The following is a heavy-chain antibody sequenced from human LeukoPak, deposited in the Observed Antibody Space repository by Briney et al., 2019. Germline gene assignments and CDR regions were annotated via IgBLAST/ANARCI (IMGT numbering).Heavy chain of an antibody. V-gene: IGHV4-39*01. CDR3: ARRHGYSYGSQFDY. CDR2: IYYTGST. Sequence: SETLSLTCTVSGGSISSSSYYWAWTRQPLGKGLEWIGTIYYTGSTYYNPSLKSRVTISIDTSKNQFSLKLSSVTAADAAVYYCARRHGYSYGSQFDYWGQGTLVTVSS. J-gene: IGHJ4*02. D-gene: IGHD5-18*01. CDR1: GGSISSSSYY.